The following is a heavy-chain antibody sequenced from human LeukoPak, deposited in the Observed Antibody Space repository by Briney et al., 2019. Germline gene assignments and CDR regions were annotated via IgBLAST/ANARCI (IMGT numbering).Heavy chain of an antibody. CDR2: ISSSGSTI. D-gene: IGHD6-19*01. J-gene: IGHJ4*02. CDR1: GFTFDSYE. V-gene: IGHV3-48*03. CDR3: ARVKGSGWYAVDY. Sequence: PGGSLRLSRAASGFTFDSYEMNWVRQAPGKGLEWVSYISSSGSTIYYPDSVKGRFTISRDNAKNSLYLQMNSLRAEDTAVYYCARVKGSGWYAVDYWGQGTLVTVSS.